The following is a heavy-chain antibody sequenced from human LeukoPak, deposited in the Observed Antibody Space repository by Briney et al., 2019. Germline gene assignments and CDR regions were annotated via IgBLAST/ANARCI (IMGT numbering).Heavy chain of an antibody. Sequence: LPGGSLRLSCAASGFTFSSYSMNWVRQAPGKGLDWVSAITGSGDATFYADSVKGRFTISRDNARNTLYLQMNGLSAEDTAVYYCAKASGYDGVDPWGQGSLVIVSS. CDR1: GFTFSSYS. J-gene: IGHJ5*02. D-gene: IGHD5-12*01. CDR2: ITGSGDAT. V-gene: IGHV3-23*01. CDR3: AKASGYDGVDP.